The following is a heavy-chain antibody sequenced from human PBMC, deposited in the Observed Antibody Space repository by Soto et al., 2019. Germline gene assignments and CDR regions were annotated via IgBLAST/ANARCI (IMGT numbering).Heavy chain of an antibody. CDR3: AGQGVLQWFGEAWFDP. J-gene: IGHJ5*02. V-gene: IGHV4-59*01. Sequence: PSETLSLTCTVSGGSISSYYWSWIRQPPGKGLEWIGYIYYSGSTNYNPSLKSRVTISVDTSKNQFSLKLSSVTAADTAVYYCAGQGVLQWFGEAWFDPGGEGTLVSVSS. CDR1: GGSISSYY. CDR2: IYYSGST. D-gene: IGHD3-10*01.